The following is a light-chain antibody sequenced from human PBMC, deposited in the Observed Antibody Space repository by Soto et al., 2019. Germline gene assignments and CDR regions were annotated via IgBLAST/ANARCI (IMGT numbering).Light chain of an antibody. J-gene: IGKJ4*01. V-gene: IGKV1-9*01. Sequence: DIQLTQSPSFLSASVGDRVTITCRASQGINNFLAWYQQRSGKAPKLLIYAASTLQSGVPSRFSGSGSGTEFTLPISSLQPEDFATYYCQHLYTHPRSFGGGTKVDIK. CDR2: AAS. CDR3: QHLYTHPRS. CDR1: QGINNF.